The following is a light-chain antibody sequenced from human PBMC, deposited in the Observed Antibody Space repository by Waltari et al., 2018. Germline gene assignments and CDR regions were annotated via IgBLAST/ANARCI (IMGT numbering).Light chain of an antibody. Sequence: QSALTQPASVSGSPGQSITISCTGTTSDVGSYNLVSWYQQPPGKAPKPMFYDVSKRPSVVFNRFSGSKSGNTASLTISGSQAEDEADYYCCSYAGSSTNWVFGGGTKLTVL. CDR1: TSDVGSYNL. CDR3: CSYAGSSTNWV. CDR2: DVS. J-gene: IGLJ3*02. V-gene: IGLV2-23*02.